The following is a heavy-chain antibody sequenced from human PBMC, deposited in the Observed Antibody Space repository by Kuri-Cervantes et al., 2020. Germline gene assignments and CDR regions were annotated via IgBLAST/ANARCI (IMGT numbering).Heavy chain of an antibody. CDR3: AKGGQYYYYYMDV. Sequence: SLKISCAASGFTFDDYAMHWVRQAPGKGLEWVSGISWNSGSIGYADSVKGRFTISRDNAKNSLYLQMNSLRAEDTALYYCAKGGQYYYYYMDVWGKGTTVTVSS. V-gene: IGHV3-9*01. CDR2: ISWNSGSI. CDR1: GFTFDDYA. J-gene: IGHJ6*03.